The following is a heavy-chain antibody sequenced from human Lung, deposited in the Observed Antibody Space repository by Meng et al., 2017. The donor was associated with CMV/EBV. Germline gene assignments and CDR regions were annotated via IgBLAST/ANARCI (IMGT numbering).Heavy chain of an antibody. CDR3: AKLTGSPPHYYYPMDV. D-gene: IGHD1-26*01. CDR2: ISSNSGTV. V-gene: IGHV3-9*01. J-gene: IGHJ6*02. CDR1: GFKFDEYA. Sequence: GGSLRLXXAASGFKFDEYAMYWVRQAPGEGLEWVAGISSNSGTVGYAGSVRGRFTISRDNAQKSLYLQMDSLRVEDTAIYYCAKLTGSPPHYYYPMDVWGQGTXVTVSS.